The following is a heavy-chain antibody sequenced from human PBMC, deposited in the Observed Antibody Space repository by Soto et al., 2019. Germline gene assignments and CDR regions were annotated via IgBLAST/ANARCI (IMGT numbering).Heavy chain of an antibody. CDR3: ARRASWNYYYYYGMDV. CDR1: GGSFSGYY. D-gene: IGHD1-1*01. CDR2: INHSGST. J-gene: IGHJ6*02. Sequence: QVQLQQWGAGLLKPSETLSLTCAVYGGSFSGYYWSWIRQPPGKGLEGIGEINHSGSTNYNPSLKSRGTISVDTSKNQFSLKLSSVTAADTAVYYCARRASWNYYYYYGMDVWGQGTTVTVSS. V-gene: IGHV4-34*01.